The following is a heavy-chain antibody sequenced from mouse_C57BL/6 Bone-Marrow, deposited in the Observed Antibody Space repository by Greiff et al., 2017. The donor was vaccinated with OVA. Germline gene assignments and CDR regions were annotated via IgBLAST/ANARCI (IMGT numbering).Heavy chain of an antibody. CDR2: ISDGGSYT. D-gene: IGHD1-1*02. CDR3: ARDGGAY. CDR1: GFPFSSYA. J-gene: IGHJ3*01. Sequence: EVQLVESGGGLVKPGGSLKLSCAASGFPFSSYAMSWVRRTPEKRLEWVATISDGGSYTYYPDNVKGRFTISRDNAKNNLYLQMSHLKSEDTAMYYCARDGGAYWGQGTLVTVSA. V-gene: IGHV5-4*01.